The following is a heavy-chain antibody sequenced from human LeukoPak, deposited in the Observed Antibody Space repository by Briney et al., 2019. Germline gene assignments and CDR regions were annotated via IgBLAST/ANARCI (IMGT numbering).Heavy chain of an antibody. J-gene: IGHJ5*02. CDR2: SYFRSRWSN. D-gene: IGHD4-11*01. CDR1: GDSVSSNSAS. CDR3: ARDRDSDYEWGPYDP. Sequence: SQTLSLTCAISGDSVSSNSASWNWLRQSPSRGLEWLGRSYFRSRWSNDYAPSVQSRIALNPDTSRNEFSLQLNSVTPEDTAVYFCARDRDSDYEWGPYDPWGQGTLVTVSS. V-gene: IGHV6-1*01.